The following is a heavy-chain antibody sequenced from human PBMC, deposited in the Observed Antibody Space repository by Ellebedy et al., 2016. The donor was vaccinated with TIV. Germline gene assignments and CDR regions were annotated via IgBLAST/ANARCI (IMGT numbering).Heavy chain of an antibody. D-gene: IGHD6-13*01. CDR3: ARSPYSGYSDLGFDY. CDR1: GFTFSNYW. CDR2: IKQDGSET. J-gene: IGHJ4*02. V-gene: IGHV3-7*01. Sequence: GESLKISCAASGFTFSNYWMSWVRQAPGKGLEWVAHIKQDGSETYYVDSVKGRFTISRDNATNSLYLQMNSLRADATAVSYCARSPYSGYSDLGFDYWGQGSLVTVSS.